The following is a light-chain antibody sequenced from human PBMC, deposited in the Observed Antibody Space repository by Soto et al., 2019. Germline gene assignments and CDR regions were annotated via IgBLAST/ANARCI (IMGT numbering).Light chain of an antibody. V-gene: IGLV2-14*01. Sequence: QSALTQPASVSGSPGQSITISCTGTSRDIGNYNYVSWYQHHPGKAPKLMIYEVTSRPSGVSDRFSGSTSGMTASLTISGRQPEVEADYYCSSYAGSNNFVFGSGTKVTV. CDR2: EVT. CDR3: SSYAGSNNFV. J-gene: IGLJ1*01. CDR1: SRDIGNYNY.